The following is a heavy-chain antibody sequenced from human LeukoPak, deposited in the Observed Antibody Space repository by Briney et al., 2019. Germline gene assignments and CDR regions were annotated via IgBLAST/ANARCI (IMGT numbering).Heavy chain of an antibody. CDR2: INPNSGGT. D-gene: IGHD4-17*01. CDR3: ARDRYGEEGFDP. V-gene: IGHV1-2*06. Sequence: ASVKVSCKASGYTFTGYYMYWVRQAPGQGLEWMGRINPNSGGTNYAQKFQGRVTMTRDTSISTAYMELSRLRSDDTAVYYCARDRYGEEGFDPWGQGTLVTVSS. J-gene: IGHJ5*02. CDR1: GYTFTGYY.